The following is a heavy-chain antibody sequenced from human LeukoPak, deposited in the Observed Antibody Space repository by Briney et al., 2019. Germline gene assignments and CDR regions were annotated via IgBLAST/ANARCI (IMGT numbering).Heavy chain of an antibody. CDR1: EFTFSSYA. CDR2: ISGSGSGT. J-gene: IGHJ6*02. V-gene: IGHV3-23*01. Sequence: AGGSLRLSCAASEFTFSSYAMSWVRQAPGKGLEWVSAISGSGSGTYYADSVKGRFTISRDNSNNTLYLQMNSLRAEDTAVYYCAKEMTYYYDMDVWGQGTTVTVSS. CDR3: AKEMTYYYDMDV.